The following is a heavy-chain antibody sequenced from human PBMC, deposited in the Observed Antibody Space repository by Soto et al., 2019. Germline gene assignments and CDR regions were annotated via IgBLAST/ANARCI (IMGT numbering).Heavy chain of an antibody. D-gene: IGHD3-9*01. CDR3: AKLGEGETPYFDWLFY. Sequence: PGGSLRLSCAASGFTFSSYAMSWVRQAPGKGLEWVSAISGSGGSTYYADSVKGRFTISRDNSKNTLYLQMNSLRAEDTAVYYCAKLGEGETPYFDWLFYWGQGTLVTVSS. J-gene: IGHJ4*02. CDR2: ISGSGGST. V-gene: IGHV3-23*01. CDR1: GFTFSSYA.